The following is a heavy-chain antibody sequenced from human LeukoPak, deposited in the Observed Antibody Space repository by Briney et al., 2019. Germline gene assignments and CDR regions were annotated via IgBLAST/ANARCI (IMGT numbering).Heavy chain of an antibody. J-gene: IGHJ4*02. V-gene: IGHV3-23*01. D-gene: IGHD3-22*01. Sequence: GGSLRLSCAASGFTFSSYAMNWVRQAPGKGLEWVSVISGSGGSTSYADSVKGRFTISRDNSKNTLYLQMNSLRAEDTAVYYCAKDFYHDSSGYYYFDYWGQGTLVTVSS. CDR2: ISGSGGST. CDR1: GFTFSSYA. CDR3: AKDFYHDSSGYYYFDY.